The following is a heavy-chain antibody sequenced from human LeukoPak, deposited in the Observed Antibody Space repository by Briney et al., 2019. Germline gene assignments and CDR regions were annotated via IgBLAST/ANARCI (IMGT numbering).Heavy chain of an antibody. D-gene: IGHD1-26*01. CDR2: IYHSGST. Sequence: PSETLSLTCAVSGGSISSGGYSWSWIRQPPGKGLEWIGYIYHSGSTYYNPSLKSRVTISVDRSKNQFSLKLSSVTAADTAVYYCARSDSESLPLDYWGQGTLVSVSS. CDR1: GGSISSGGYS. V-gene: IGHV4-30-2*01. J-gene: IGHJ4*02. CDR3: ARSDSESLPLDY.